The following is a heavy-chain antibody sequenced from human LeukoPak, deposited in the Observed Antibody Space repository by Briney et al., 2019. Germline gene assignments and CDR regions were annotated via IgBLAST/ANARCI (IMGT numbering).Heavy chain of an antibody. J-gene: IGHJ4*02. V-gene: IGHV5-51*01. D-gene: IGHD1-26*01. CDR1: GSIFTNYW. Sequence: GGSLQISCQGFGSIFTNYWIGWVRQVPGKGVEWMGIFYPGDSDTRYSPSFQGQVTISADKSISTAFLQWSSLKASDTAVYYCARPGVGAKSFVDYWGQGTLVTVSS. CDR2: FYPGDSDT. CDR3: ARPGVGAKSFVDY.